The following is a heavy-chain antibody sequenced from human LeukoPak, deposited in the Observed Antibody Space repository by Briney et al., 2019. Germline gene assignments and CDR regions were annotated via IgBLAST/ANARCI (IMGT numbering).Heavy chain of an antibody. V-gene: IGHV3-30*04. CDR3: AREYGAGFYYYYGMDV. CDR2: ISYDGSNK. CDR1: GFTFSNYP. J-gene: IGHJ6*02. Sequence: GRSLRLSCAASGFTFSNYPLHWVRQAPGKELEWVAVISYDGSNKYYADSVKGRFTISRDNSKKTLYLQMNSLRAEDTAVYYCAREYGAGFYYYYGMDVWGQGTTVTVSS. D-gene: IGHD3-10*01.